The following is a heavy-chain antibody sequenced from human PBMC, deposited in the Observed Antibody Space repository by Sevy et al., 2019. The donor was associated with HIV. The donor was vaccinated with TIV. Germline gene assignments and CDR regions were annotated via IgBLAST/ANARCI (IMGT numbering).Heavy chain of an antibody. J-gene: IGHJ6*02. D-gene: IGHD2-15*01. CDR1: GFTFSSYG. V-gene: IGHV3-30*18. CDR3: AKHEAATPYYYYGMDV. Sequence: GGSLRLSCAASGFTFSSYGMHWVRQAPGKGLEWVAVISYDGSTKFYGDSVKGRFTISRDNSKNTLYLQMNSLRADDTAVYYCAKHEAATPYYYYGMDVWGQGTPVTVSS. CDR2: ISYDGSTK.